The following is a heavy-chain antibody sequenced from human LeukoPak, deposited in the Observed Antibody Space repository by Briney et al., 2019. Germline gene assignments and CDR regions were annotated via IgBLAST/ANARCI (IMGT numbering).Heavy chain of an antibody. CDR3: ARDLPYCSSTSCYSLFDY. V-gene: IGHV1-8*03. D-gene: IGHD2-2*02. CDR2: MNPNRGNT. J-gene: IGHJ4*02. Sequence: GASVKVSCKASGYTFTSYDINWVRQATGQGLEWMGWMNPNRGNTGYAQKFQGRVTITRNTSLSTAYMALSSLRSEDTALYYCARDLPYCSSTSCYSLFDYWGQGTLVTVSS. CDR1: GYTFTSYD.